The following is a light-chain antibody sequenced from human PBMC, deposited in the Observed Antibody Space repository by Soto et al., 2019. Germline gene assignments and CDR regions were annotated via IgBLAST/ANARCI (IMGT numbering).Light chain of an antibody. J-gene: IGLJ3*02. CDR3: SLYAGGSSMV. Sequence: QSALTQPASVSGSPGQSITISCTGTTSNVGTYKFVSWYQYHPGKAPKLIIYEGSKRPSGVSSRFSGSKSGNTASLTISGLQADDDGDYYCSLYAGGSSMVFGGGTKLTVL. CDR1: TSNVGTYKF. V-gene: IGLV2-23*01. CDR2: EGS.